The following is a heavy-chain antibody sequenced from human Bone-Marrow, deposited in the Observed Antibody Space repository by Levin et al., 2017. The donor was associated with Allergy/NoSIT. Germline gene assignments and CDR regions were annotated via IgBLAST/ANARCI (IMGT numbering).Heavy chain of an antibody. CDR1: GGSISGGGYY. J-gene: IGHJ4*02. CDR3: ARFNGYDFDY. CDR2: IYYSGNT. Sequence: PSETLSLTCTVSGGSISGGGYYWSWIRQHPGKGLEWSGYIYYSGNTYYNPSLKSRVIISVVTSKNQLSLKLTSVTVADTAVYYCARFNGYDFDYWGQGTLVTVSS. V-gene: IGHV4-31*03. D-gene: IGHD5-12*01.